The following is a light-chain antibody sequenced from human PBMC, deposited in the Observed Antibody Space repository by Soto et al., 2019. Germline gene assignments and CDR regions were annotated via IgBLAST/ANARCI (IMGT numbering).Light chain of an antibody. CDR2: AAS. CDR1: QRISNY. V-gene: IGKV1-39*01. CDR3: KQSDSTLDYT. J-gene: IGKJ2*01. Sequence: DIQMTQSPSSLSASVGDRVTITCRASQRISNYFNWYQHKPGKAPRLLIYAASSLQSGVPSRFSGSGYGTDFTLTISSLQPEDFETYYCKQSDSTLDYTFGQGTKVEIK.